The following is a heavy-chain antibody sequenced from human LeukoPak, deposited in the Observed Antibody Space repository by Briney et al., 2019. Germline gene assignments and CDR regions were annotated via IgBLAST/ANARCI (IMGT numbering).Heavy chain of an antibody. CDR2: IYYSGST. CDR1: GGSISSYY. J-gene: IGHJ5*02. V-gene: IGHV4-59*08. Sequence: SETLSLTCTVSGGSISSYYWSWIRQPPGKGLEWIGYIYYSGSTYYNPSLKSRVTISVDTSKNQFSLKLSSVTAADTAVYYCARCKVATIRLDWFDPWGQGTLVTVSS. CDR3: ARCKVATIRLDWFDP. D-gene: IGHD5-12*01.